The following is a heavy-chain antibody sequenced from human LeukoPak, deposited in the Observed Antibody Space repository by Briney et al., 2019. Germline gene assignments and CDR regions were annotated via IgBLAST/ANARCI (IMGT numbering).Heavy chain of an antibody. CDR1: GFTSSSYS. CDR3: ARGATVVTPDFDY. Sequence: GGSLRLSCAASGFTSSSYSMNWVRQAPGKGLEWVSYISSSSSTIYYADSVKGRFTISRDNAKNSLYLQMNSLRAEDTAVYYCARGATVVTPDFDYWGQGTLVTVSS. J-gene: IGHJ4*02. V-gene: IGHV3-48*01. D-gene: IGHD4-23*01. CDR2: ISSSSSTI.